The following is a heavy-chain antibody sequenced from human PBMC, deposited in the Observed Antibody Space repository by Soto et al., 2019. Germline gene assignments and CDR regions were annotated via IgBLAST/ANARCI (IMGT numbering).Heavy chain of an antibody. J-gene: IGHJ6*03. Sequence: EASVKVSCKASGYTFTSYDINWVRKATGQGLEWMGWMNPNSGNTGYAQKFQGRVTMTRNTSISTAYMELSSLRSEDTAVYYCARERRQEVAGPKRYYYYYMDVWGKGTTVTVSS. CDR3: ARERRQEVAGPKRYYYYYMDV. D-gene: IGHD6-19*01. CDR1: GYTFTSYD. CDR2: MNPNSGNT. V-gene: IGHV1-8*01.